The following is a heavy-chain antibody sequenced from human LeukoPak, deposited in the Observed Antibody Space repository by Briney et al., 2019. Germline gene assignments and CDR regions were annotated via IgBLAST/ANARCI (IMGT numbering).Heavy chain of an antibody. D-gene: IGHD2-15*01. J-gene: IGHJ4*02. CDR2: ISSSSSYI. V-gene: IGHV3-21*01. CDR1: GFTFSSYS. Sequence: GGSLRLSCAASGFTFSSYSMDWVRQTPGKGLEWVSSISSSSSYIYYTDSVKGRFTLSRDNAKKSLYLQMNSLRAEDTAVYYCARAPHPYCSGGNCIYFDYWGQGTLVTVSS. CDR3: ARAPHPYCSGGNCIYFDY.